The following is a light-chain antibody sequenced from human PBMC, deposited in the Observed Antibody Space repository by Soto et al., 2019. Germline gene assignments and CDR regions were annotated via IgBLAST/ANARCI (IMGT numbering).Light chain of an antibody. Sequence: QSALTQPPSASGSPGQSVTISCTRASSDIGSYNCVSWYQQHPDKAPKLLIHDVTQRPSGVPDRFSGSKSGNTASLTVSGLLADDEADYYGTSYAGSNFPVVFGGGTKLTVL. CDR1: SSDIGSYNC. V-gene: IGLV2-8*01. CDR3: TSYAGSNFPVV. J-gene: IGLJ2*01. CDR2: DVT.